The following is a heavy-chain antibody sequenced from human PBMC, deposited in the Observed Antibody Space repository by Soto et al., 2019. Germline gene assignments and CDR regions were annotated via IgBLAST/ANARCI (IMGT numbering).Heavy chain of an antibody. V-gene: IGHV1-18*01. CDR3: ARDRGGLAYCGGDCYHYSAY. Sequence: QVQLVQSGAEVKKPGASVKVSCKASGYTFTSYGISWVRQAPGQGLEWMGWISAYNGNTNYAQKLQGRVTMTTDTATSTAYMELRSLRSDATPVYYCARDRGGLAYCGGDCYHYSAYWGQGTLVTVSS. CDR1: GYTFTSYG. J-gene: IGHJ4*02. D-gene: IGHD2-21*02. CDR2: ISAYNGNT.